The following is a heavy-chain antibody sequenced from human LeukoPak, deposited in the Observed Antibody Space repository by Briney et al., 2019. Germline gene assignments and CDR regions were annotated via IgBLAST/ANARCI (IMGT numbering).Heavy chain of an antibody. V-gene: IGHV3-7*01. Sequence: SGGSLRLSCAASGLTFSSYGMHWVRQAPGKGLEWVANIKQDGSEKYYVDSVKGRFTISRDNAKNSLYLQMNSLRAEDTAVYYCARDRAYYDFWSGYWNYWGQGTLVTVSS. CDR2: IKQDGSEK. CDR1: GLTFSSYG. CDR3: ARDRAYYDFWSGYWNY. J-gene: IGHJ4*02. D-gene: IGHD3-3*01.